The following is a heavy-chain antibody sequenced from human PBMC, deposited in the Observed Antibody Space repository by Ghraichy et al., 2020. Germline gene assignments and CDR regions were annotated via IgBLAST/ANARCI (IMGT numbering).Heavy chain of an antibody. CDR3: ARVGGSGWPWNFDY. D-gene: IGHD6-19*01. Sequence: GESLRLSCAASGFTFSSYWMSWVRQAPGKGLEWVANIKQDGSEKYYVDSVKGRFTISRDNAKNSLYLQMNSLRAEDTAVYYCARVGGSGWPWNFDYWGQGTLVTVSS. CDR2: IKQDGSEK. V-gene: IGHV3-7*03. CDR1: GFTFSSYW. J-gene: IGHJ4*02.